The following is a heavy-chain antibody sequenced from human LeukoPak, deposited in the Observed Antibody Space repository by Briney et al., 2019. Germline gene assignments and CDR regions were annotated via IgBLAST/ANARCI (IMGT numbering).Heavy chain of an antibody. V-gene: IGHV3-7*01. J-gene: IGHJ4*02. CDR3: ARGDKAYY. Sequence: GGSLRLSCATSRFTFSNYWMTWVRQAPGKGLEWVANINQNGREKYYVESVKGRFTISRDNAMNSLFLHMSSLRVDDTAVYYCARGDKAYYWGLGTLVTVSS. CDR2: INQNGREK. D-gene: IGHD2-21*01. CDR1: RFTFSNYW.